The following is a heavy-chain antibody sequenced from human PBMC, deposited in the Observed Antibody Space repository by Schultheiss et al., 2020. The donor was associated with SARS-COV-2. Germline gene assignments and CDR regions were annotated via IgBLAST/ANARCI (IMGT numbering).Heavy chain of an antibody. D-gene: IGHD2-2*01. CDR2: ISYDGSNK. Sequence: GGSLRLSCAASGFTFSSYAMHWVRQAPGKGLEWVAVISYDGSNKYYADSVKGLFTISIDNSKNTLYLQMSSLRAEDTAVYYCARIVVPTAMDFYYYGMDVWGQGTTVTVSS. J-gene: IGHJ6*02. CDR3: ARIVVPTAMDFYYYGMDV. V-gene: IGHV3-30-3*01. CDR1: GFTFSSYA.